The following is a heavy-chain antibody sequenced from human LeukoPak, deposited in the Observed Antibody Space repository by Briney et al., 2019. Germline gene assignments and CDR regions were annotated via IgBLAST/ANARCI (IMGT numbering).Heavy chain of an antibody. Sequence: GGSLRLSCAASGFTFSSYAMSWVRQAPGKGLEWVSAISGSGGSTYYADSVKGRFTISRDNSKNTLYLQMNSLRAEDTAVYYCAKDIAVAGIYNLGYWGQGTLVTVSS. CDR1: GFTFSSYA. D-gene: IGHD6-19*01. V-gene: IGHV3-23*01. CDR3: AKDIAVAGIYNLGY. J-gene: IGHJ4*02. CDR2: ISGSGGST.